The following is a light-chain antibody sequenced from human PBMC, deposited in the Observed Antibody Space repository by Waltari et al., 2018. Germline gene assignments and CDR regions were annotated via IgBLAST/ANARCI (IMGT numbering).Light chain of an antibody. V-gene: IGKV3-15*01. CDR3: QQYYMWPPIT. CDR1: QSVRTN. Sequence: VLLTQSPASLSVSPGDTVILSCRASQSVRTNLVWYQQKAGQAPRTLIYGASTRASGVPSRFSGSGSETDFTLIISSLQSEDAAVYFCQQYYMWPPITFGGGTELEI. CDR2: GAS. J-gene: IGKJ4*01.